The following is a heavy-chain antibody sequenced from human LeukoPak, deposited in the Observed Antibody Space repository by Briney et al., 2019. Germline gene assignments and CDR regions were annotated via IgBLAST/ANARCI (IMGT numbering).Heavy chain of an antibody. Sequence: GEPLKISCKGSGYSFTSYWIGWVRQMPGKGLEWMGIIYPGDSDTRYSPSFQGQVTISADKSISTAYLQWSSLKASDTAMYYCARLSGCSSTSCYIAWFDPWGQGTLVTVSS. CDR2: IYPGDSDT. CDR3: ARLSGCSSTSCYIAWFDP. CDR1: GYSFTSYW. J-gene: IGHJ5*02. V-gene: IGHV5-51*01. D-gene: IGHD2-2*02.